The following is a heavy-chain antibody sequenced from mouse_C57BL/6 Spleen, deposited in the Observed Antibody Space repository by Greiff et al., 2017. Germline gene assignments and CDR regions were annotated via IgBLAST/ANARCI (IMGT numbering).Heavy chain of an antibody. CDR2: IDPETGGT. CDR3: TRTEATYDYAMDD. Sequence: QVQLQQSGAELVRPGASVTLSCKASGYTFTDYEMHWVKQTPVHGLEWIGAIDPETGGTAYNQKFKGKAILTADKSSSTAYMELRSLTSEDSAVYYCTRTEATYDYAMDDWGQGTSVTVSS. CDR1: GYTFTDYE. J-gene: IGHJ4*01. D-gene: IGHD2-3*01. V-gene: IGHV1-15*01.